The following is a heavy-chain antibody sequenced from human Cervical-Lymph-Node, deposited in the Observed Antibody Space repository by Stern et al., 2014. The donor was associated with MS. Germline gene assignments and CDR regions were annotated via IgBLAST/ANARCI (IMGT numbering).Heavy chain of an antibody. CDR2: INHKTGNP. D-gene: IGHD6-6*01. CDR1: GYNLTTYA. J-gene: IGHJ4*02. V-gene: IGHV7-4-1*02. Sequence: QVQLVQSGSELKKPGASVKVSCKASGYNLTTYAINWVRQAPGQGLEWMGWINHKTGNPTFAQGFTGRFVFYLDTSINTAYLQISSLKAEDSAVYYCATWGAGSSPPLFYWGQGTLVTVSS. CDR3: ATWGAGSSPPLFY.